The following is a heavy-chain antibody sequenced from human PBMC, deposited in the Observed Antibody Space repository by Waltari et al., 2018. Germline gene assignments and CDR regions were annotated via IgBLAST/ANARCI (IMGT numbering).Heavy chain of an antibody. CDR1: GFTFGKNP. D-gene: IGHD6-13*01. CDR3: ARDLEIAAAIFDY. V-gene: IGHV3-66*01. CDR2: IYINDDT. J-gene: IGHJ4*02. Sequence: GGSLRLSCAASGFTFGKNPMGWVRQAPGKGLEWVSIIYINDDTAYADSVTGRFTISRDNAKNSLYLQMNSLRAEDTAVYYCARDLEIAAAIFDYWGQGTLVTVSS.